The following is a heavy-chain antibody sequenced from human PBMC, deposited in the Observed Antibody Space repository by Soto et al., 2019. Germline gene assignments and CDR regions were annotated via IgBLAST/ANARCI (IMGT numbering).Heavy chain of an antibody. Sequence: GGSLRLSCAASGFTFSSYAMNWVRQAPGKGLEWVSYISTTSTYIYYADSVKGRFTISRDNAKNSLYLQMNSLRAEDTAVYYCARDQDVDIVATTLPDYWGQGTLVTVSS. CDR1: GFTFSSYA. D-gene: IGHD5-12*01. J-gene: IGHJ4*02. CDR3: ARDQDVDIVATTLPDY. CDR2: ISTTSTYI. V-gene: IGHV3-21*06.